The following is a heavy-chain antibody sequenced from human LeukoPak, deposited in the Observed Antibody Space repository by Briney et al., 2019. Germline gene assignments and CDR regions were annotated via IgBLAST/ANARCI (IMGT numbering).Heavy chain of an antibody. CDR2: ISAYNGNT. V-gene: IGHV1-18*01. D-gene: IGHD6-13*01. CDR3: AREYSSPLYYYYYYYMDV. CDR1: GYTFTSYG. J-gene: IGHJ6*03. Sequence: ASVKVSCKASGYTFTSYGIIWVRQAPGQGLEWMGWISAYNGNTNYAQKLQGRVTMTTDTSTSTAYMELRSLRSDDTAVYYCAREYSSPLYYYYYYYMDVWGKGTTVTVSS.